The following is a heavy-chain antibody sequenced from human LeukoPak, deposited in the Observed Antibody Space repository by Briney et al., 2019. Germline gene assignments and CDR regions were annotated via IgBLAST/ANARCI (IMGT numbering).Heavy chain of an antibody. D-gene: IGHD3-3*01. Sequence: PSETLSLTCTVSGGSISSYYWSWIRQPPGKGLEWIGYIYYSGSTNYSPSLKSRVTISVDTSKNQFSLKLSSVTAADTAVYYCARQRQLDYDFWSGYYKGYGMDVWGQGTTVTVSS. CDR3: ARQRQLDYDFWSGYYKGYGMDV. CDR1: GGSISSYY. V-gene: IGHV4-59*08. CDR2: IYYSGST. J-gene: IGHJ6*02.